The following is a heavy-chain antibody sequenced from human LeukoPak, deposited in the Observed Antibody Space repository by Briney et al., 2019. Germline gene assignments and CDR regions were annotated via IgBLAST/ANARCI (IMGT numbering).Heavy chain of an antibody. D-gene: IGHD4-17*01. CDR3: TARGTVTSTDDAFDI. Sequence: PGGSLRLSCAASGFTFISYGMHWVRRVPGKGLVWVSHISTDGSRTSYADSVKGRFTISRDNAKNTLYLQMNSLKTEDTAVYYCTARGTVTSTDDAFDIWGQGTMVTVSS. V-gene: IGHV3-74*01. J-gene: IGHJ3*02. CDR1: GFTFISYG. CDR2: ISTDGSRT.